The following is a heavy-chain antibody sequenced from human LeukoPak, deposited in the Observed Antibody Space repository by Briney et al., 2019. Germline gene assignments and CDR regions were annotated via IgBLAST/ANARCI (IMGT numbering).Heavy chain of an antibody. D-gene: IGHD3-3*01. CDR2: ISGSGGST. J-gene: IGHJ3*02. V-gene: IGHV3-23*01. CDR3: AKVALRFLEWLPQDAFDI. CDR1: GFTFSSYA. Sequence: PGGSLRLSCAASGFTFSSYAMSWVRQAPGKGLEWVSAISGSGGSTYYADSVKGRFTISRDNSKNTLYLQMNSLRAEDTAVYYCAKVALRFLEWLPQDAFDIWGQGTMVTVSS.